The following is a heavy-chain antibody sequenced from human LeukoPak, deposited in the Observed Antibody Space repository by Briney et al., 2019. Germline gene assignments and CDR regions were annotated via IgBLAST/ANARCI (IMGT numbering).Heavy chain of an antibody. V-gene: IGHV5-51*01. CDR1: GYSFTSYW. Sequence: GESLKISCKGSGYSFTSYWIGWVRQMPGKGLEWMGIIYPGDSDTRYSPSFQGQVTISADKSISTAYLQWSSLKASDTVMYYCARGSRDWGSPFDYWGQGTLVTVSS. CDR2: IYPGDSDT. J-gene: IGHJ4*02. D-gene: IGHD7-27*01. CDR3: ARGSRDWGSPFDY.